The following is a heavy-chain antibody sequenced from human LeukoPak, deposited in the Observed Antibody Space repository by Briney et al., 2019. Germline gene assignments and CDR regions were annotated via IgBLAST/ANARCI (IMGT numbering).Heavy chain of an antibody. D-gene: IGHD6-13*01. CDR3: ARGPYSSSWYTADYYYYMDV. CDR1: GGSISSYY. V-gene: IGHV4-4*07. CDR2: IYTSGST. Sequence: SETLSLTCTVSGGSISSYYWSWIRQPAGKGLEWIGRIYTSGSTNYNPSLKSRVTMSVDTSKNQFSLKLSSVTAADTAVYYCARGPYSSSWYTADYYYYMDVWGKGTTVTVSS. J-gene: IGHJ6*03.